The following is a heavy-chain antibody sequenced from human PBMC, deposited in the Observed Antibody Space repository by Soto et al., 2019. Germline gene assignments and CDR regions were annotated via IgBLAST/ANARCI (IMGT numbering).Heavy chain of an antibody. CDR3: VRGLTEGYYGVEV. V-gene: IGHV1-69*13. CDR2: IIPLFGTT. CDR1: GVAFSSFD. Sequence: SVKVSCKASGVAFSSFDISWVRQAPGQGLDWMGGIIPLFGTTNYAQKFQGRGTITADASTSTAFMELSSLTSEDTAVYYCVRGLTEGYYGVEVWGQGTTVTVSS. J-gene: IGHJ6*02.